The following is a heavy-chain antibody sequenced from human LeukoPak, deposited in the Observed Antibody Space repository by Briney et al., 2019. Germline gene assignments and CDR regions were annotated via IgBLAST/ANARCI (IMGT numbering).Heavy chain of an antibody. Sequence: SETLSLTCAVYGGSFSAYYWSWIRQPPGKGLEWIGEINHSGSTNYNPSLKSRVTISVDTSKNQFSLKLSSVTAADTAVYYCASDDPPHYYDSSGYYLRGYNYWGQGTLVTVSS. D-gene: IGHD3-22*01. CDR3: ASDDPPHYYDSSGYYLRGYNY. J-gene: IGHJ4*02. V-gene: IGHV4-34*01. CDR1: GGSFSAYY. CDR2: INHSGST.